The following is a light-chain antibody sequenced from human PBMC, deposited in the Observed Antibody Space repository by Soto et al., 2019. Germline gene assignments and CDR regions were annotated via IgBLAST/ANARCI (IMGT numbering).Light chain of an antibody. Sequence: EIVLTQSPGTLSLSPGERATLSCRASRSVSSRYLAWYQQKRGQPPRLXIYCASSRATGIPERFSGSGSGTDFTLTISRLEPEDFEMFYCQHYDSLPITFGQGTRLEIK. CDR3: QHYDSLPIT. CDR1: RSVSSRY. J-gene: IGKJ5*01. CDR2: CAS. V-gene: IGKV3-20*01.